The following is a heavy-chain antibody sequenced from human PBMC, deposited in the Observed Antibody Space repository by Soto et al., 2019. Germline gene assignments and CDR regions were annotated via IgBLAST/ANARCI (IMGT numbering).Heavy chain of an antibody. CDR3: AKVLAGYYDSSGYYVDY. V-gene: IGHV3-23*01. Sequence: GSLRLSCAASGFTFSSYAMSWVRQAPGKGLEWVSAISGSGGSTYYADSVKGRFTISRDNSKNTLYLQMNSLRAEDTAVYYCAKVLAGYYDSSGYYVDYWGQGTLVTVSS. J-gene: IGHJ4*02. CDR2: ISGSGGST. CDR1: GFTFSSYA. D-gene: IGHD3-22*01.